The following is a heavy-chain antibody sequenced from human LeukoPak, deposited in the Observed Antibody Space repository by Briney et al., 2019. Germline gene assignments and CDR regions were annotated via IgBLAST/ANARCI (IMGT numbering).Heavy chain of an antibody. D-gene: IGHD3-3*01. CDR1: GGTFSSYA. Sequence: SVKVSCKASGGTFSSYAISWVRQPPGQGLEWMGGIIPSFGTANYAQKFQGRVTITAYESTSTAYMELSSLRSEDTAVYYCARGRRITIFGVVHVAFDIWGQGTMVTVSS. CDR2: IIPSFGTA. J-gene: IGHJ3*02. CDR3: ARGRRITIFGVVHVAFDI. V-gene: IGHV1-69*01.